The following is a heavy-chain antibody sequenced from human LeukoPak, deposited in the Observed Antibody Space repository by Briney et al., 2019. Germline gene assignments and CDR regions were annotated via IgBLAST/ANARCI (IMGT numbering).Heavy chain of an antibody. D-gene: IGHD3-3*01. CDR1: GGSISSYY. J-gene: IGHJ4*02. CDR3: ARLGDYDFWSGYYTGGHFDY. CDR2: IHYSGST. Sequence: ASETLSLTCTVSGGSISSYYWSWIRQPPGKGLEWIGYIHYSGSTNYNPSLKSRVTISVDTSKNQFSLKLSSVTAADTAVYYCARLGDYDFWSGYYTGGHFDYWGQGTLVTVSS. V-gene: IGHV4-59*08.